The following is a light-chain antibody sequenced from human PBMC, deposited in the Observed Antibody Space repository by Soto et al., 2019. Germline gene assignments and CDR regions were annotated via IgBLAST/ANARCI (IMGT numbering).Light chain of an antibody. CDR3: QQYNNWPRT. CDR2: GAS. Sequence: IVLTQSPGTLSLSPGERATLSCRASQSVSSSYLAWYQQKPGQAPRLLIYGASSRATGIPDRFSGSGSGTDFTLTISSLQSEDFAVYYCQQYNNWPRTFGQGTKVDI. V-gene: IGKV3-20*01. CDR1: QSVSSSY. J-gene: IGKJ1*01.